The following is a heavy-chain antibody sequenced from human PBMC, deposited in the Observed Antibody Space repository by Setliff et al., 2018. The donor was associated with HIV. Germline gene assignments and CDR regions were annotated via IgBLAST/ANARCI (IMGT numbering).Heavy chain of an antibody. CDR2: IKSNSDGGTS. J-gene: IGHJ2*01. V-gene: IGHV3-15*01. CDR3: VQAAADRGGHWYFNL. Sequence: LRLSCVVSGFNFKSGWMTWVRQAPGKGLEWVGRIKSNSDGGTSDYAAAVKDRFSFSRDDSKNSLYLQMNSLTTEDTAVYYCVQAAADRGGHWYFNLWGRGTLVTVSS. CDR1: GFNFKSGW. D-gene: IGHD6-13*01.